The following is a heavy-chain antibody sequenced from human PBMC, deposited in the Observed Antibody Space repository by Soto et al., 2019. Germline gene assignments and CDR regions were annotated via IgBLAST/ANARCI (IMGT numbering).Heavy chain of an antibody. Sequence: QVQLVQSGAEVKKPGASVRISCRASGYSFTSTYVHWVRQAPGQGPEWMGIINPAGGTTYYAQKFQRKLTVTRDTSTDTVFMDLNVLPSEDTDVYFCALKVVTYYDNWGQGTRLTVSS. CDR2: INPAGGTT. CDR3: ALKVVTYYDN. D-gene: IGHD2-21*02. CDR1: GYSFTSTY. V-gene: IGHV1-46*01. J-gene: IGHJ4*02.